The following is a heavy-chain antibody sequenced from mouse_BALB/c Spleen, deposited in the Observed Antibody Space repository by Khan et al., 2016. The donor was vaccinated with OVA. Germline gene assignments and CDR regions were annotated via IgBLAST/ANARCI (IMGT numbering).Heavy chain of an antibody. D-gene: IGHD2-1*01. Sequence: EVQLVESGGDLVKPGGSLKLSCAASGFTFSSYSMSWVRQTPDKRLEWVASISSGGDYTYYPASVKGRFTISRDNAKNTLYLQMSDLKSEDTAMYYCADHVTGSFAYWGQGTLGTVSA. CDR3: ADHVTGSFAY. CDR2: ISSGGDYT. J-gene: IGHJ3*01. CDR1: GFTFSSYS. V-gene: IGHV5-6*01.